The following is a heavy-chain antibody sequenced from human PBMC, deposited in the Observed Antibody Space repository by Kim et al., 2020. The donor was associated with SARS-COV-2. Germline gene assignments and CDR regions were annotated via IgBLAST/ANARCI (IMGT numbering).Heavy chain of an antibody. CDR1: GYTFTSYA. CDR2: INAGNGNT. V-gene: IGHV1-3*01. J-gene: IGHJ4*02. Sequence: ASVKVSCKASGYTFTSYAMHWVRQAPGQRLEWMGWINAGNGNTKYSQKFQGRVTITRDTSASTAYMELSSLRSEDTAVYYCARHRYYGSGSYPFDYWGQGTLVTVSS. CDR3: ARHRYYGSGSYPFDY. D-gene: IGHD3-10*01.